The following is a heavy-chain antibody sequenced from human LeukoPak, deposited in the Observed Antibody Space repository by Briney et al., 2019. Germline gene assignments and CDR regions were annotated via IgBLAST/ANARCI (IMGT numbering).Heavy chain of an antibody. V-gene: IGHV1-8*03. Sequence: ASVKVSCKASGYTFTSYDINWVRQATGQGLEWMGWMNPNSGNTGYAQKFQGRVAITRNTSISTAYMELSSLRSEDTAVYYCAREVDGYSSGMDAFDIWGQGTMVTVSS. CDR3: AREVDGYSSGMDAFDI. J-gene: IGHJ3*02. CDR1: GYTFTSYD. D-gene: IGHD6-19*01. CDR2: MNPNSGNT.